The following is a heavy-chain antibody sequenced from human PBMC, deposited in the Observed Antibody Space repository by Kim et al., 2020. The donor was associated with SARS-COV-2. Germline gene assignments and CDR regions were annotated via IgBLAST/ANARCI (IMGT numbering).Heavy chain of an antibody. J-gene: IGHJ6*02. CDR1: GFRFSSYA. CDR3: AKDGGYYGSGGFSRPWDV. CDR2: IYSGGSTT. D-gene: IGHD3-22*01. V-gene: IGHV3-23*03. Sequence: GGSLRPSCTASGFRFSSYAMSWVRQAPGKGLEWVSVIYSGGSTTYYADSVKGRFTISRDDSKSMLYLQMNSLRADDTAVYYCAKDGGYYGSGGFSRPWDVWGQGTTVTVSS.